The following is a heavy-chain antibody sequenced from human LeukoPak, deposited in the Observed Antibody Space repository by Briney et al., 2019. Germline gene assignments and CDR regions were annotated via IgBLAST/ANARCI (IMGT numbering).Heavy chain of an antibody. CDR1: GGSMSPYH. V-gene: IGHV4-59*08. J-gene: IGHJ4*02. Sequence: PSETLSLTCTVSGGSMSPYHWSWIRQPPGKGLEWTGYIYYSGSTNYNPSLKSRVTISVDTSTNQFSLKLSSVTAADTAMSYCARLDYYDSSGYLDYWGQGTLVTVSS. D-gene: IGHD3-22*01. CDR2: IYYSGST. CDR3: ARLDYYDSSGYLDY.